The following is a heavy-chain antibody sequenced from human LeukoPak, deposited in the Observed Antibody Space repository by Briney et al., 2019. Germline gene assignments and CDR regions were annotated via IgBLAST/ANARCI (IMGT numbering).Heavy chain of an antibody. CDR3: ARGGYYDSSGYYLSPITEPFDY. Sequence: SETLSLTCTVSGGSISSSSYYWGWIRQPPGKGLEWIGSIYYSGSTYYNPSLKSRVTISVDTSKNQFSLKLSSVTAADTAVYYCARGGYYDSSGYYLSPITEPFDYWGQGTLVTASS. D-gene: IGHD3-22*01. CDR2: IYYSGST. J-gene: IGHJ4*02. CDR1: GGSISSSSYY. V-gene: IGHV4-39*07.